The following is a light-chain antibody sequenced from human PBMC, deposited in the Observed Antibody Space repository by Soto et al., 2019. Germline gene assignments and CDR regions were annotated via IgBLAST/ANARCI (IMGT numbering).Light chain of an antibody. CDR2: RAS. CDR3: QQYGASPLT. Sequence: EIDLTRSACTLALSSGDSTTRSCRDSQSVSSDYVAWDQQKPGQTPNLPIYRASTRATGIPDRCSGSGSGTDFTLTISRLEPEDVAVDYCQQYGASPLTFGGGTKVDIK. V-gene: IGKV3-20*01. CDR1: QSVSSDY. J-gene: IGKJ4*01.